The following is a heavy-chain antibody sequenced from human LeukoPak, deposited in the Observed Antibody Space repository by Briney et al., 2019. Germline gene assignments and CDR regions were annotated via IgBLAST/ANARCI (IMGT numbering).Heavy chain of an antibody. CDR1: GFTFSTYA. J-gene: IGHJ6*02. V-gene: IGHV3-23*01. CDR3: ARDGESRCWASGYYYGMDV. CDR2: VSGNAGTT. D-gene: IGHD3-10*01. Sequence: PGGSLRLSCAASGFTFSTYAMNWVRQAPGKGLEWVSSVSGNAGTTYYADSVKGRFTMSRDNSKNTLFLQMSSLRADDTAVYYCARDGESRCWASGYYYGMDVWGQGTTVTVSS.